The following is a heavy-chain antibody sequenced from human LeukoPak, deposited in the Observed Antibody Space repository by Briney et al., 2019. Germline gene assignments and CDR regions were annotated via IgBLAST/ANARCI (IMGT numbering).Heavy chain of an antibody. CDR1: GFHFSTYS. Sequence: GGSLRLSCAVSGFHFSTYSMDWVRQAPGKGLEWISFIASSGTTHYADSVKGRFTISRDNAKNSVYLQMNSLSVEDTAVYYCVRDPYEDSNNYPGYWGQGTLVTVSS. CDR3: VRDPYEDSNNYPGY. J-gene: IGHJ4*02. V-gene: IGHV3-48*01. D-gene: IGHD2/OR15-2a*01. CDR2: IASSGTT.